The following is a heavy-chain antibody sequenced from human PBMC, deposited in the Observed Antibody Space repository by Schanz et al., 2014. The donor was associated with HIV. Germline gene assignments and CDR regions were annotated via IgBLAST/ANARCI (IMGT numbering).Heavy chain of an antibody. V-gene: IGHV3-33*01. CDR3: ARGLPRFAVTTLDS. CDR2: IWFDGSNK. D-gene: IGHD4-17*01. CDR1: GFIFSNYG. Sequence: QVQLVESGGGVVQPGRSLRLSCVASGFIFSNYGMYWVRQAPGKGLECVAVIWFDGSNKNYADSVKGRFTISRDNSKDTLYLQMNSLRAEDTAVHYCARGLPRFAVTTLDSWGQGTLVTVSS. J-gene: IGHJ4*02.